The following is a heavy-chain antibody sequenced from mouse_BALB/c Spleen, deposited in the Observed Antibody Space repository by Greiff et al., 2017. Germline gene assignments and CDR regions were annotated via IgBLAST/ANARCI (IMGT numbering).Heavy chain of an antibody. Sequence: QVQLKQPGAELVKPGASVKLSCKASGYTFTSYWMHWVKQRPGQGLEWIGEINPSNGRTNYNEKFKSKATLTVDKSSSTAYMQLSSLTSEDSAVYYCARSYYDGYYTPRYFDVGGAGTTVTVSS. CDR2: INPSNGRT. J-gene: IGHJ1*01. D-gene: IGHD2-3*01. V-gene: IGHV1S81*02. CDR3: ARSYYDGYYTPRYFDV. CDR1: GYTFTSYW.